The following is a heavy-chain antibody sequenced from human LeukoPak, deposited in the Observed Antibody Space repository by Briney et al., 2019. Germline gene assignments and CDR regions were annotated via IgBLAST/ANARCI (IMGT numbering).Heavy chain of an antibody. V-gene: IGHV1-2*02. J-gene: IGHJ4*02. D-gene: IGHD6-13*01. CDR3: AAEGAAGSFGY. CDR2: INPNSGGT. Sequence: ASVKVSCKSSGHMFTSHGIHWLRQAPGQGLEWMGWINPNSGGTNYAQKFQGRVTMTRDTSISTAYMELSRLRSDDTAVYYCAAEGAAGSFGYWGQGTLVTVSS. CDR1: GHMFTSHG.